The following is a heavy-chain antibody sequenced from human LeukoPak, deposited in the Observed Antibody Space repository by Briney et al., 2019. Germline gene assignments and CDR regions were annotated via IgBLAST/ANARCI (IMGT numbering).Heavy chain of an antibody. Sequence: GGTLRLSCAASGFTFSSYAMSWVRQAPGKGLEWVSAISGSGGSTYYADSVKGRFTISRDNSKNTLYLQMNSLRAEDTAVYYCAKDWYSSVTLTGFDYWGQGTLVTVSS. D-gene: IGHD6-19*01. CDR2: ISGSGGST. V-gene: IGHV3-23*01. CDR1: GFTFSSYA. CDR3: AKDWYSSVTLTGFDY. J-gene: IGHJ4*02.